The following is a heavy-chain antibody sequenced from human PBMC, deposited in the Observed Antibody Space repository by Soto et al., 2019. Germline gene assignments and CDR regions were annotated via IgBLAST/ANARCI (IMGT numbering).Heavy chain of an antibody. CDR3: SRVLPPFDP. Sequence: QVQLVQSGAEVKKPGASVKVSCKASVYTFTSYGISWVRQAHGQGHEWMGWINAYNGNTNYAQRLQARVTMTTETTTITDYMALRSLASDDTAVYYCSRVLPPFDPWGQGTLVPVSS. CDR2: INAYNGNT. CDR1: VYTFTSYG. V-gene: IGHV1-18*01. J-gene: IGHJ5*02.